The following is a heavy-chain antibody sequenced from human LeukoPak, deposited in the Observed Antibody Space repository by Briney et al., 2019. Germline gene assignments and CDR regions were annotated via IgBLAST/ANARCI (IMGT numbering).Heavy chain of an antibody. CDR3: ASLKMGYSSSWHDAFDI. CDR2: IYTSGST. Sequence: SETLSLTCTVSGGSISSYYWSWIRQPAGKGLEWIGRIYTSGSTNYNPSLKSRVTMSVDTSKNQFSLKLSSVTAADMAVYYCASLKMGYSSSWHDAFDIWGQGTMVTVSS. J-gene: IGHJ3*02. CDR1: GGSISSYY. V-gene: IGHV4-4*07. D-gene: IGHD6-13*01.